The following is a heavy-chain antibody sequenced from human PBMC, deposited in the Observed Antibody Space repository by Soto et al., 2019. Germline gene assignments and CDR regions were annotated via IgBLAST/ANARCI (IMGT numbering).Heavy chain of an antibody. J-gene: IGHJ3*02. CDR1: GYTFTSYA. CDR3: ARDSSFTAGSFYYYGSGTGAFDI. D-gene: IGHD3-10*01. Sequence: ASVKVSCKASGYTFTSYAMHWVRQAPGQRLEWMGWINAGNGNTKYSQKFQGRVTITRDTSASTAYMELSSLRSEDTAVYYCARDSSFTAGSFYYYGSGTGAFDIWGRGTMVTVS. V-gene: IGHV1-3*01. CDR2: INAGNGNT.